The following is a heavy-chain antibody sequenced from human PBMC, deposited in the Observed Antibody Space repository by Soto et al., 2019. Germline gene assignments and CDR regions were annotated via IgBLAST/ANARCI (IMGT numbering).Heavy chain of an antibody. D-gene: IGHD3-22*01. CDR3: AANRGYNYYYGMDV. CDR1: GFTLSSYA. V-gene: IGHV3-23*01. Sequence: EVQLLESGGGLVQPGGSLRLSCAASGFTLSSYAMSWVRQAPGKGLEWVSAISGSGGSTYYADSVKGRFTISLDNSKNTLYLQINSLRAEDTAVYYCAANRGYNYYYGMDVWGQGTTVTGSS. J-gene: IGHJ6*02. CDR2: ISGSGGST.